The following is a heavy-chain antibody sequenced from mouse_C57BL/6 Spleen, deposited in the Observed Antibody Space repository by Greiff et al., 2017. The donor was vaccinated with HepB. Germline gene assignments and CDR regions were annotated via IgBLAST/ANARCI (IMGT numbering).Heavy chain of an antibody. J-gene: IGHJ4*01. Sequence: EVKLVESGGGLVKPGGSLKLSCAASGFTFSSYAMSWVRQTPEKRLEWVATISDGGSYTYYPDNVKGRFTISRDNAKNNLYLQMSHLKSEDTAMYYCARDPTDDWGQGTSVSVSS. V-gene: IGHV5-4*01. CDR2: ISDGGSYT. CDR1: GFTFSSYA. CDR3: ARDPTDD.